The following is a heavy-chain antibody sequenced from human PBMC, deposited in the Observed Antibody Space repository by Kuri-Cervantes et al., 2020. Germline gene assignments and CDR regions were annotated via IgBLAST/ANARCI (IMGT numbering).Heavy chain of an antibody. D-gene: IGHD6-13*01. CDR2: ISSSSSYI. J-gene: IGHJ4*02. CDR1: RFTFSSYS. V-gene: IGHV3-21*01. CDR3: ARGLGPDAAGNFGY. Sequence: GESLKISCAASRFTFSSYSMNWVRQAPGKGLEWVSSISSSSSYIYYADSVKGRFTISRDNAKNSLYLQMNSLRAEDTAVYYCARGLGPDAAGNFGYWGQGSLVAVSS.